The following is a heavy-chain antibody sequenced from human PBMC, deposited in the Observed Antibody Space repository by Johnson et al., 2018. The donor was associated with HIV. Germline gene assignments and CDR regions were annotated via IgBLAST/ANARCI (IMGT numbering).Heavy chain of an antibody. V-gene: IGHV3-38-3*01. CDR3: AKDLFYYDSSTYVRAFYI. CDR1: GISFSNFG. J-gene: IGHJ3*02. CDR2: ISDGST. D-gene: IGHD3-22*01. Sequence: VQLVESGGGVVQPGKSLTLSCVGSGISFSNFGIHWVRQAPGKGLEWVSSISDGSTYYADSRKGRFTISRDNSKNTLHLQMNSLRAEDTAVYYCAKDLFYYDSSTYVRAFYIWGQGTMVTVSS.